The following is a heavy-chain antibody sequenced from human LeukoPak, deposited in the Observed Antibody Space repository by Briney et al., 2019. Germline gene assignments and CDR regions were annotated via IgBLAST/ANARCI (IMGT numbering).Heavy chain of an antibody. CDR3: ARFRIAAREIDY. CDR2: IYHSGST. J-gene: IGHJ4*02. Sequence: PSETLSLTXAVSGYSISSGYYWGWIRQPPGKGLEWIGSIYHSGSTYYNPSLKSRVTISVDTSKTQFSLKLRSVTAADTAVYYCARFRIAAREIDYWGQGTLVTVSS. CDR1: GYSISSGYY. V-gene: IGHV4-38-2*01. D-gene: IGHD6-6*01.